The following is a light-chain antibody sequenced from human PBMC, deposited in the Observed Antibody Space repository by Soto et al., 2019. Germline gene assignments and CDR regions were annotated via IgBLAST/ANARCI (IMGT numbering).Light chain of an antibody. CDR3: TSYSVTGTHYL. CDR2: EVT. CDR1: SSDIGGYNF. V-gene: IGLV2-14*01. J-gene: IGLJ1*01. Sequence: QSALTQPASVSGSPGQSITISCTGSSSDIGGYNFVSWFQQHPGKVPKLIIYEVTNRPSGVSDRFSGAKSGKTASLTISGLQADDEAEYYCTSYSVTGTHYLFGSGTKLTVL.